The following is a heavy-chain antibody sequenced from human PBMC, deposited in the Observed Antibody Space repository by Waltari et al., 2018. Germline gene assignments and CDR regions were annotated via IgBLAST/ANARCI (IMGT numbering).Heavy chain of an antibody. Sequence: EVQLVESGGGLVKPGAFLRLSWAASGITSSTSSITGVRQASGKGLEWVSSIRSSSSYIYYADSVKGRFTISRDNAKNSLYLQMNSLRAEDTAVYYCARDGIAAAGLDYWGQGTLVTVSS. CDR2: IRSSSSYI. CDR3: ARDGIAAAGLDY. J-gene: IGHJ4*02. D-gene: IGHD6-13*01. CDR1: GITSSTSS. V-gene: IGHV3-21*01.